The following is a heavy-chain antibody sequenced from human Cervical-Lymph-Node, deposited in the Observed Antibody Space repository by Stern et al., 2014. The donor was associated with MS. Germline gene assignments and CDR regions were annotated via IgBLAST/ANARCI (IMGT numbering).Heavy chain of an antibody. J-gene: IGHJ4*02. D-gene: IGHD6-19*01. CDR1: GFTFGTFS. CDR3: SRPGTAVSGTFPLDF. Sequence: EVQLVESGGGLVQPGGSLRLSCATSGFTFGTFSMNWVRQAPGKGLEWVSYITNTGDIIYYADSVKGRFIISRDNAKNSLYLQMNNLRDDDTAVYYCSRPGTAVSGTFPLDFWGQGTLVTVSS. V-gene: IGHV3-48*02. CDR2: ITNTGDII.